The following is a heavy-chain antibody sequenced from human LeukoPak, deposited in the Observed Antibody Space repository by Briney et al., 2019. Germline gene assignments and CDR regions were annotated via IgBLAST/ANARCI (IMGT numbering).Heavy chain of an antibody. D-gene: IGHD3-16*01. CDR3: ATRGRGLFDY. CDR2: FDPEDGET. J-gene: IGHJ4*02. Sequence: ASVKVSCKVSGYTLTELSMHWVRQAPGKGLEWLGGFDPEDGETIYAQKFQGRITMTEDTSTDTAYMELSSLRSEDTAVYYCATRGRGLFDYWGQGTLVTVSS. V-gene: IGHV1-24*01. CDR1: GYTLTELS.